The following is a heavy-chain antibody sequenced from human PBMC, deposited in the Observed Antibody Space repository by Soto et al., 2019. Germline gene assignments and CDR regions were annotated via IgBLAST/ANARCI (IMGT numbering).Heavy chain of an antibody. Sequence: EVQLVESGGGLVKPGGSLRLSCAASGFTFSSYSMNWVRQAPGKGLEWVSSISSSSSYIYYADSVKGRFTISRDNAKNSLYLQMNSLRAEDTAVYYCARVGGQIVPGFDYWGQGTLVTVSS. J-gene: IGHJ4*02. CDR1: GFTFSSYS. CDR3: ARVGGQIVPGFDY. CDR2: ISSSSSYI. D-gene: IGHD6-6*01. V-gene: IGHV3-21*01.